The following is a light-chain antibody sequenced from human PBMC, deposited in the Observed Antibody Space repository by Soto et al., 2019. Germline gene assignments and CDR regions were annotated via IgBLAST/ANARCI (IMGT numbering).Light chain of an antibody. CDR1: QSVSSSY. J-gene: IGKJ4*01. Sequence: EIVLTQSPGTLSWSPGERAILSCRASQSVSSSYLAWYQQKAGQAPRLLIYGASSRATGIPDRFSGSGSGTYLTLTISRLESEDFALYYCQQYGSSPRLTFGGGTKVEIK. CDR2: GAS. V-gene: IGKV3-20*01. CDR3: QQYGSSPRLT.